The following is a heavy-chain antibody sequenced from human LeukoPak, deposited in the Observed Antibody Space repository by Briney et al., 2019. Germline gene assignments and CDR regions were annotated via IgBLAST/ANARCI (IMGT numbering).Heavy chain of an antibody. Sequence: SETLSLTCAVSGYSISSSNWWGWIRQPPGKGLEWIGYIYYSGSIYYNPSLKSRVTMSVDTSKNQFSLKLSSVTAVDTAVYYCARTTRDSSGWPDAFDIWGQGTMVTVSS. V-gene: IGHV4-28*05. CDR3: ARTTRDSSGWPDAFDI. CDR1: GYSISSSNW. D-gene: IGHD6-19*01. CDR2: IYYSGSI. J-gene: IGHJ3*02.